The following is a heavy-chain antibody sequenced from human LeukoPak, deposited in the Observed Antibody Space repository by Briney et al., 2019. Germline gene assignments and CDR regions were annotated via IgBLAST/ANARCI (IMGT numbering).Heavy chain of an antibody. CDR1: GFTFSSYS. V-gene: IGHV3-21*01. J-gene: IGHJ4*02. D-gene: IGHD3-22*01. CDR3: ARDSNPYYYDSSGYGY. Sequence: GGSLRLSCAASGFTFSSYSMNWVRQAPGKGLEWVSSISSSSSYIYYADSVKGRFTISRDNAKNSLYLQMYSLRAEDTAVYYCARDSNPYYYDSSGYGYWGQGTLVTVSS. CDR2: ISSSSSYI.